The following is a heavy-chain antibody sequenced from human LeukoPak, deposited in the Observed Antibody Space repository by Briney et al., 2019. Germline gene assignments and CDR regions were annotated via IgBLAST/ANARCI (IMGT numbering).Heavy chain of an antibody. Sequence: GGSLILSCAASGFTFSSNWMHWVRQAPGKGLVWVSRIKSDGTITSYADSVKGRFTISRDNVKNTLYLQMNSLRAEDTAVYYCARGTLIITALIDYWGQGTLVTVSS. CDR2: IKSDGTIT. V-gene: IGHV3-74*01. J-gene: IGHJ4*02. D-gene: IGHD6-6*01. CDR3: ARGTLIITALIDY. CDR1: GFTFSSNW.